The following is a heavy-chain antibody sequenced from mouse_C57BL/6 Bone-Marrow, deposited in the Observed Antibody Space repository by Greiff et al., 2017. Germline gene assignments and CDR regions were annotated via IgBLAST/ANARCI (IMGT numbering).Heavy chain of an antibody. D-gene: IGHD4-1*02. CDR1: GYSITSGYY. CDR2: ISYDGSN. CDR3: SRFPTGTTSYFDY. Sequence: ESGPGLVKPSQSLSLTCSVTGYSITSGYYWNWIRQFPGNKLEWMGYISYDGSNNYNPSLKNRISITRDTSKNQFFLKLNSVTTEDTATYYCSRFPTGTTSYFDYWGQGTTLTVSS. V-gene: IGHV3-6*01. J-gene: IGHJ2*01.